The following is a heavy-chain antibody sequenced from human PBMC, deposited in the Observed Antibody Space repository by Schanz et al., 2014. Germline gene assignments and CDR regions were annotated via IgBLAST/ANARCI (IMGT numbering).Heavy chain of an antibody. Sequence: QVQLQESGPGLVKPSQTLSLTCTVSGGSIRSGTYYWSWIRQPAGKALEWVGRVFPNGFTNYNPSRRTRVTKSLNTSNNLFSRTLTSLTAADTAVYYCARDTTWRLDLWGRGTLVTVSS. D-gene: IGHD1-1*01. CDR3: ARDTTWRLDL. CDR1: GGSIRSGTYY. V-gene: IGHV4-61*02. J-gene: IGHJ2*01. CDR2: VFPNGFT.